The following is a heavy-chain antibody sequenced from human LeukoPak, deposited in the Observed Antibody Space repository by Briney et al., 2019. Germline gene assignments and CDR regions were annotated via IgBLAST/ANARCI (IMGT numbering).Heavy chain of an antibody. V-gene: IGHV3-21*01. J-gene: IGHJ3*02. CDR3: AREPDLTGYSILDAFDI. CDR1: GFTFSSYS. Sequence: GGSVSLSCAASGFTFSSYSMKWVRQAPGKGLEWVSSISSSSSYIYYADSVKGRFTISRDNAKYSLYLQMNSLRAEDTAVYYCAREPDLTGYSILDAFDIWGQGTMVTVSS. D-gene: IGHD3-9*01. CDR2: ISSSSSYI.